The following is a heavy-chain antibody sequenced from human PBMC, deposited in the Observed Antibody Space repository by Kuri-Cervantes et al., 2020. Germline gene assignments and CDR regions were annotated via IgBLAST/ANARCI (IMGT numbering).Heavy chain of an antibody. J-gene: IGHJ4*02. CDR2: INAANGDT. V-gene: IGHV1-3*01. CDR1: GYTFTAYP. Sequence: ASVKVSCKASGYTFTAYPMHWVRLAPGQRLEWLGRINAANGDTRYSQNFQDRVTFSRDTSASTAYMELSSLRSEDMAVYYCARGYYDFSYFDYWGQGTLVTVSS. D-gene: IGHD3-22*01. CDR3: ARGYYDFSYFDY.